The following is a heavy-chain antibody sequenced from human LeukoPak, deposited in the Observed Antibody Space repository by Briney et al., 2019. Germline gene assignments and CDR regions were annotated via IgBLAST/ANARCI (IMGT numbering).Heavy chain of an antibody. CDR3: ARVRIAAAATSYYFDY. Sequence: ASVKVSCKASGYTFTSYGISWVRQAPGQGLEWMGWISAYNGNTNYAQKLQGRVTMTTDTSTSTAYMKLRSLRSDDTAVYYCARVRIAAAATSYYFDYWGQGTLVTVSS. D-gene: IGHD6-13*01. CDR2: ISAYNGNT. CDR1: GYTFTSYG. J-gene: IGHJ4*02. V-gene: IGHV1-18*01.